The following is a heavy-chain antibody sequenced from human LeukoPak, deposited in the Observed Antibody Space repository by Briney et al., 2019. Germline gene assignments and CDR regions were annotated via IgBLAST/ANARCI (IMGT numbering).Heavy chain of an antibody. D-gene: IGHD3-16*02. CDR3: ARDLATRQRTGLYDS. CDR2: ISSSGSTI. J-gene: IGHJ4*02. Sequence: GGSLRLSCAASGSTFSSYEMNWVRQAPGKGLEWVSYISSSGSTIYYADSVKGRFTISRDNAKNSLYLQMNSLRAEDTAVYYCARDLATRQRTGLYDSWGQGALVTVSS. V-gene: IGHV3-48*03. CDR1: GSTFSSYE.